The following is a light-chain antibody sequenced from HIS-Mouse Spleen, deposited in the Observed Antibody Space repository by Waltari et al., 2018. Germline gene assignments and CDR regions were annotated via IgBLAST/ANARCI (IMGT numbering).Light chain of an antibody. Sequence: QSALTQPASVSGSPGQSITISCTGTSSDVGSYNLVSWYQQHPGKAPKCMIYEGSKRPSVVPNRFSGSKSGNTASLTISGLQAEDEADYYCCSYAGSSTWVFGGGTKLTVL. CDR1: SSDVGSYNL. V-gene: IGLV2-23*01. CDR3: CSYAGSSTWV. CDR2: EGS. J-gene: IGLJ3*02.